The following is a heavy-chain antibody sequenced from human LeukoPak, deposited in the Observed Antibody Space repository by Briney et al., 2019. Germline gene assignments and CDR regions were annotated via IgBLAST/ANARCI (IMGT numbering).Heavy chain of an antibody. CDR2: ISYDGGNK. CDR1: GFTFSSYG. Sequence: PGGSLRLSCAASGFTFSSYGMHWVRQAPGKGLEWVAVISYDGGNKYYADSVKGRFTISRDNSKNTLYLQMNSLRAEDTAVYYRAKWGFGGVIPDAFDIWGEGTMVTHSS. J-gene: IGHJ3*02. CDR3: AKWGFGGVIPDAFDI. D-gene: IGHD3-16*02. V-gene: IGHV3-30*18.